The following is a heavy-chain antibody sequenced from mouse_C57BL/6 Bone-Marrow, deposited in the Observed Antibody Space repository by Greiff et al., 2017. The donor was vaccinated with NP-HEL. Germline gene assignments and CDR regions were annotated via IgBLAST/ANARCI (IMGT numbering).Heavy chain of an antibody. Sequence: VQLQESGPGLVQPSQSLSITCTVSGFSLTSYGVHWVRQSPGKGLVWLGVIWSGGSTDYNAAFISRLSISKDNSKSQVFFKMNSLQADDTAIYYCARKGWLQGYYAMDYWGQGTSVTVSS. D-gene: IGHD2-2*01. V-gene: IGHV2-2*01. J-gene: IGHJ4*01. CDR3: ARKGWLQGYYAMDY. CDR1: GFSLTSYG. CDR2: IWSGGST.